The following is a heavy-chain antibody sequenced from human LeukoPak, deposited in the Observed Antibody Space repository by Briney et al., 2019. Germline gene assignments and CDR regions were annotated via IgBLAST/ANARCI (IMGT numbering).Heavy chain of an antibody. J-gene: IGHJ6*03. CDR1: GYTFTGYY. CDR2: INPNRGGT. D-gene: IGHD5-12*01. V-gene: IGHV1-2*02. CDR3: ARDDIVATMENTYYYMDV. Sequence: GASVKVSCKASGYTFTGYYMHWVRQAPGQGLEWMGWINPNRGGTNYAQKFQGRVTMTRDTSISTAYMELSRLRSDDTAVYYCARDDIVATMENTYYYMDVWGKGTTVTVSS.